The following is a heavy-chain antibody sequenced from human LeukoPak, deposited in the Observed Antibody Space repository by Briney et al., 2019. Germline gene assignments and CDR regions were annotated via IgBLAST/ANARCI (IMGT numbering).Heavy chain of an antibody. D-gene: IGHD2-8*02. Sequence: TSETLSLTCTVSGGSISSYYWSGIRQPPGKGLEWIAYISDIGSINYNPSLKSRVTISLDTSKNQFSLKLSSVTAADTAVYYCAGHHPRNTVDFWGQGTLVTVSS. CDR2: ISDIGSI. V-gene: IGHV4-59*08. CDR1: GGSISSYY. CDR3: AGHHPRNTVDF. J-gene: IGHJ4*02.